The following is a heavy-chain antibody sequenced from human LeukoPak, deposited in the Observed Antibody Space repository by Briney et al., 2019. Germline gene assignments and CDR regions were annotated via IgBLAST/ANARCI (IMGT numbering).Heavy chain of an antibody. V-gene: IGHV1-8*03. J-gene: IGHJ5*02. Sequence: ASVKVSCKASGYTFTSYDINWVRQATGQGLEWMGWMNPNSGNTGYAQKFQGRVTITRNTSISTAYMELSSLRSEDTAVYYCARGPYCSSTSCYISWFDPWGQGTLVTVSS. CDR1: GYTFTSYD. CDR3: ARGPYCSSTSCYISWFDP. D-gene: IGHD2-2*02. CDR2: MNPNSGNT.